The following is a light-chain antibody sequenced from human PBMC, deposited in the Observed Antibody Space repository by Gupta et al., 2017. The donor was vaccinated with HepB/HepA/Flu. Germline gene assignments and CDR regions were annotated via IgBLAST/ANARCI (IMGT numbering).Light chain of an antibody. CDR3: SSYTGSTTYGI. V-gene: IGLV2-18*02. J-gene: IGLJ2*01. CDR2: EVS. Sequence: QSALTHPPSVSGSPGQSVTISCTGTSSDVGSYNRVSWYQQPPGTAPKLMIYEVSNRPSGVPNRFSGSKSDNTASLTISGLQAEDEADYYCSSYTGSTTYGIFGGGTKLTVL. CDR1: SSDVGSYNR.